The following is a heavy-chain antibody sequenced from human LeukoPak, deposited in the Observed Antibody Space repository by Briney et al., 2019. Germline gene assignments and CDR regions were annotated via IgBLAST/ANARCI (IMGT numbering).Heavy chain of an antibody. CDR2: LSSTGTT. V-gene: IGHV3-23*01. CDR1: GFTFSSYA. D-gene: IGHD6-13*01. CDR3: ARVGYSSAWYFLNF. J-gene: IGHJ4*02. Sequence: PGGSLRLSCAASGFTFSSYAMSWVRQTPEKGLEWVSTLSSTGTTFYADSVKGRFTISRANSENTLYLQMDSLTAEDTALYYCARVGYSSAWYFLNFWGQGTLVTVSS.